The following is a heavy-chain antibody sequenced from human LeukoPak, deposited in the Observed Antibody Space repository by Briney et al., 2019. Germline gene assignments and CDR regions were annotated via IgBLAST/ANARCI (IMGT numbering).Heavy chain of an antibody. CDR1: GDSISSGGYS. V-gene: IGHV4-30-4*07. CDR3: ARPKYSSSWYFDY. J-gene: IGHJ4*02. CDR2: IYYSGSA. D-gene: IGHD6-13*01. Sequence: SQTLSLTCAVSGDSISSGGYSWSWIRQPPGKGLEWIGYIYYSGSAYYNPSLKSRASMSIDTSKNQISLKVTSVTAADTAFYYCARPKYSSSWYFDYWGQGTLVTVSP.